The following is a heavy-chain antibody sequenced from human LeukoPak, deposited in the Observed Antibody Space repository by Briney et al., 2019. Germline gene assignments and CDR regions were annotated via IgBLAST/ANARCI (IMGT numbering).Heavy chain of an antibody. J-gene: IGHJ1*01. Sequence: GGSLRLSCVASGFTISNFAMSWVRQAPGKGLEWVSAISTSGGSTYYADSAKGRFTISRDNSKNTLDLQMNSLRAEDTAMYYCAGDRRYDSSGYFQHWGQGTLVAVSS. CDR1: GFTISNFA. CDR2: ISTSGGST. V-gene: IGHV3-23*01. D-gene: IGHD3-22*01. CDR3: AGDRRYDSSGYFQH.